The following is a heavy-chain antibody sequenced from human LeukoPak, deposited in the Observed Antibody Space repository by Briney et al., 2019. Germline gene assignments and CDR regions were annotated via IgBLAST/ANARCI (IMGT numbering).Heavy chain of an antibody. CDR2: VNSDGSST. V-gene: IGHV3-74*01. CDR1: GFTFSSYW. J-gene: IGHJ4*02. Sequence: PGGSLRLSCAASGFTFSSYWMHWVRQAPGKGRVWVSRVNSDGSSTFYADSVKGRFTTSRDNAENTVYLQMNSLRADDTAVYYCARIPGGSGSQYDYWGQGTLVIVSS. CDR3: ARIPGGSGSQYDY. D-gene: IGHD3-10*01.